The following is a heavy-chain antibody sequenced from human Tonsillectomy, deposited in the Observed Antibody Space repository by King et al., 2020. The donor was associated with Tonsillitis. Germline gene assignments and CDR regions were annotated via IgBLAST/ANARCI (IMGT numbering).Heavy chain of an antibody. D-gene: IGHD3-3*01. CDR2: ISSSGTKT. CDR1: GVTFSSYA. J-gene: IGHJ6*02. Sequence: VQLVESGGGLLQPGQSLRLSCAVSGVTFSSYAMTWVRQAPGKGLEWVSGISSSGTKTYYADSVKGRFSISRDNSKNTLYLQMNSLRVEDTAVYYCAKGPHSEWLLYYGLDVWGQGTTVTVSS. V-gene: IGHV3-23*04. CDR3: AKGPHSEWLLYYGLDV.